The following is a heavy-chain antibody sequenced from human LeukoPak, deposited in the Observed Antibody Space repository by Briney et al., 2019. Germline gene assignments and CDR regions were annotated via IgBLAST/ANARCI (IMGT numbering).Heavy chain of an antibody. Sequence: GGSLRLSCAVSGFTFSDYYMDWVRQAPGQGLEWVGRIRNKANSYTTEYAASVKGSFTISRDDSKDSLYLQMNSLKAEDTAVYYCARGVLWSGYFYFDYWGQGTLVTVSS. CDR2: IRNKANSYTT. V-gene: IGHV3-72*01. CDR1: GFTFSDYY. CDR3: ARGVLWSGYFYFDY. J-gene: IGHJ4*02. D-gene: IGHD3-3*01.